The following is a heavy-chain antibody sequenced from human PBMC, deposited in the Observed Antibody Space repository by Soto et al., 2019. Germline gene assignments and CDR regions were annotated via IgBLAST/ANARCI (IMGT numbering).Heavy chain of an antibody. Sequence: SETLSLTCAIYGGSFSGYSWTWIRQPPGTGLEWIGEINHSGSTNYNPSLKSRVTISVDTSKNQFSLKLTSVTAADTAVYYCARDKITGLFDYWGQGNLLTVS. CDR3: ARDKITGLFDY. J-gene: IGHJ4*02. CDR1: GGSFSGYS. CDR2: INHSGST. D-gene: IGHD2-8*02. V-gene: IGHV4-34*01.